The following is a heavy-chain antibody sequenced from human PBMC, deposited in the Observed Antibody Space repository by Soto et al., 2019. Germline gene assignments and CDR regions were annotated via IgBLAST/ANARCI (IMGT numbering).Heavy chain of an antibody. Sequence: SVKVSCKASGFTFTSSAVQWVRQARGQRLEWIGWIVVGSGNTNYAQKFQERVTITRDMSTSTAYMELSSLRSEDTAVYYCAALSPCYYDSTDTRCFDYWGQGTLVTVSS. D-gene: IGHD3-22*01. CDR1: GFTFTSSA. J-gene: IGHJ4*02. V-gene: IGHV1-58*01. CDR2: IVVGSGNT. CDR3: AALSPCYYDSTDTRCFDY.